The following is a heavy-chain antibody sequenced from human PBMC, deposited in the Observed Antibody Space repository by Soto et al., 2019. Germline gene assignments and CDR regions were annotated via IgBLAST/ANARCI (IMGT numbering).Heavy chain of an antibody. CDR2: INHSGST. D-gene: IGHD2-15*01. V-gene: IGHV4-34*01. J-gene: IGHJ6*02. Sequence: QVQLQQWGAGLLKPSETLSLTCAVYGGSFSGYYWSWIRQPPGRGLEWIGEINHSGSTNYNPSLKIRVTVSVDTSKKRFSLKLSVVTGADRAVYCCAGGGDCSGGRCQGGAYYYGMDVWGQGTTVTVSS. CDR3: AGGGDCSGGRCQGGAYYYGMDV. CDR1: GGSFSGYY.